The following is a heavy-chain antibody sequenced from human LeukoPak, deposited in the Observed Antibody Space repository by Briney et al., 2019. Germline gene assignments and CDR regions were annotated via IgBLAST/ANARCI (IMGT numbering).Heavy chain of an antibody. CDR1: GGSISSGGSY. CDR3: ARFTYYYGSGSYLGYFQH. J-gene: IGHJ1*01. CDR2: IYYSGST. V-gene: IGHV4-61*08. Sequence: SETLSLTCTVSGGSISSGGSYWSWIRQHPGKGLEWIGYIYYSGSTNHNPSLKSRVTISVDTSKNQFSLKLSSVTAADTAVYYCARFTYYYGSGSYLGYFQHWGQGTLVTVSS. D-gene: IGHD3-10*01.